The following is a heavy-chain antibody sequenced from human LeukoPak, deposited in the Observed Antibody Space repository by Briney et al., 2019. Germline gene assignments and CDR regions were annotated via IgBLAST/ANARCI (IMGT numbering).Heavy chain of an antibody. CDR3: ARRYCHDGGGYSLDH. J-gene: IGHJ4*02. D-gene: IGHD3-22*01. CDR2: NYPGDSDT. Sequence: GESLKISCKGSGYTFSNFWIGWVRPMPGKGLGLMGINYPGDSDTRYSPSFQGQVTISADRSISTTYLQWSSLEASDTAMYLCARRYCHDGGGYSLDHWGQGTLVTVSS. V-gene: IGHV5-51*01. CDR1: GYTFSNFW.